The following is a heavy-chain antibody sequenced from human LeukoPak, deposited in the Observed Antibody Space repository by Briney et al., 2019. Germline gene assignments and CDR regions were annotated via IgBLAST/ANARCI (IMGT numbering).Heavy chain of an antibody. D-gene: IGHD3-3*01. CDR1: GYSVSSNYY. V-gene: IGHV4-38-2*01. CDR3: ARAWYSDFWCSRHARFDY. J-gene: IGHJ4*02. Sequence: SETLSLTCAVSGYSVSSNYYWGWIRQPPGKGLEWIGSVYHSGSTYYNPSLKSRVSISVDTSQNKFSLKLNSVTAADTAVYFCARAWYSDFWCSRHARFDYWGQGTLLTVSS. CDR2: VYHSGST.